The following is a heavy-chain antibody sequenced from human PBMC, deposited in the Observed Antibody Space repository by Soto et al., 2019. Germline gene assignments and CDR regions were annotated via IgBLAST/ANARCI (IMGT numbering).Heavy chain of an antibody. CDR2: IIPMFGTA. V-gene: IGHV1-69*12. Sequence: QVQLVQSGAEVKKPWSSVKVSCKASGGTFSTDSISWVRQAPGQGLEWMGGIIPMFGTANNAQKFQGRVTITADESTSTAYMELSSLRSKDTAVYFCAREIDGYYGMDVWGQGTTVTVAS. CDR3: AREIDGYYGMDV. J-gene: IGHJ6*02. CDR1: GGTFSTDS.